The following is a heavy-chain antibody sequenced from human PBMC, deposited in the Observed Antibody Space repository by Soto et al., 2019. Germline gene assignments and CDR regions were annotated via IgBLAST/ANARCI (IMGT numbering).Heavy chain of an antibody. CDR3: AKDRPTWLHCSTTSCYSPADY. CDR1: GFTFSSYA. J-gene: IGHJ4*02. V-gene: IGHV3-23*01. D-gene: IGHD2-2*01. Sequence: GGSLRLCCAASGFTFSSYAMSWVRQAPGKGLEWVSAISGSGGSTYYADSVKGRFTISRDNSKNTLYLQMNSLRAEDTAVYYCAKDRPTWLHCSTTSCYSPADYWGQGTLVTVSS. CDR2: ISGSGGST.